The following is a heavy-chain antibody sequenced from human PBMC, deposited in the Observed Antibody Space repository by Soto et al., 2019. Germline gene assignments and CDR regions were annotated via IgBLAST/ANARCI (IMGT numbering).Heavy chain of an antibody. CDR1: GYTFTSYG. CDR2: ISAYNVNT. J-gene: IGHJ4*02. D-gene: IGHD1-26*01. Sequence: ASVKVSCKASGYTFTSYGISWVRQAPGQGLEWMGWISAYNVNTNYAQKLQGRVTMTTDTSTSTAYMELRSLRSDDTAVYYCAIFGSYGDAFDYWGQGTLVTVSS. V-gene: IGHV1-18*04. CDR3: AIFGSYGDAFDY.